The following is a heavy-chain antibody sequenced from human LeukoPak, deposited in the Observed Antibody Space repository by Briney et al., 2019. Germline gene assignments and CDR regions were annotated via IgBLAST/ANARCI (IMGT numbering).Heavy chain of an antibody. CDR1: GCIFNTYT. CDR3: ARSWKLLQNFDS. V-gene: IGHV3-30*04. Sequence: GGSLRLSCAVSGCIFNTYTMHWVRQAPGKGLEWVAVISYDGGDKFYADSVKGRFTIFRDNSKNTLYLQMNNLRTEDTAVYFCARSWKLLQNFDSWGQGTLVTVSS. CDR2: ISYDGGDK. J-gene: IGHJ4*02. D-gene: IGHD1-26*01.